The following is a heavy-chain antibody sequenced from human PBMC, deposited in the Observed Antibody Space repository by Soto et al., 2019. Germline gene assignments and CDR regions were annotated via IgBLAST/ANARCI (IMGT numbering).Heavy chain of an antibody. V-gene: IGHV4-4*02. Sequence: SETLSLTCTVSGVPISSSSWWTWVRQPPGRGLEWIGEIYHSGSTNYNPSLKSRVAISVDTSKSQFSLNLSFVTAADTAVYYCATMGTPATGLYFFDYWGQGSLVTVSS. J-gene: IGHJ4*02. CDR3: ATMGTPATGLYFFDY. CDR1: GVPISSSSW. CDR2: IYHSGST. D-gene: IGHD2-15*01.